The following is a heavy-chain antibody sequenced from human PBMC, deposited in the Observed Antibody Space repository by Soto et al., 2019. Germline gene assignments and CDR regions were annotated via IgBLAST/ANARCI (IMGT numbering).Heavy chain of an antibody. D-gene: IGHD6-6*01. J-gene: IGHJ3*02. V-gene: IGHV2-5*01. CDR1: GFSPSTSGVG. Sequence: QGTLKESGPTLVKPTQTLTLTCSFSGFSPSTSGVGVGWIRQSPGKALEWLALIYWSGDEHYRPSLKSRLSIIKDTSKNHVVLIMTDMDPVDTATYYCARGLATLPVFAFDIWGQGTMVTVSS. CDR2: IYWSGDE. CDR3: ARGLATLPVFAFDI.